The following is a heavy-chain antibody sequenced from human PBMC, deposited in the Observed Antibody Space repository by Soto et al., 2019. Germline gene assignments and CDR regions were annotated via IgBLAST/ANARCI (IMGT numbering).Heavy chain of an antibody. CDR3: ARKNSSGWFQYWFDP. V-gene: IGHV1-18*01. CDR2: ISAYNGNT. J-gene: IGHJ5*02. CDR1: GYTFTSYG. Sequence: ASVKVSCKASGYTFTSYGISWVRQAPGQGLEWMGWISAYNGNTNYAQKLQGRVTMTTDTSTSTAYMELRSLRSDDTAMYYCARKNSSGWFQYWFDPWGQGTLVTVSS. D-gene: IGHD6-19*01.